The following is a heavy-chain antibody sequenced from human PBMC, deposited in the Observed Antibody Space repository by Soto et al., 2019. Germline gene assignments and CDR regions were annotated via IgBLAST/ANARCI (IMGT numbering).Heavy chain of an antibody. J-gene: IGHJ6*02. D-gene: IGHD2-15*01. CDR1: GGTFSSYA. CDR3: ARDDVGCSGGSCYHEGYYGMDV. CDR2: IIPIFGTA. Sequence: SVKVSCKASGGTFSSYAISWVRQAPGQGLEWMGGIIPIFGTASYAQKFQGRVTITADKSTSTAYMELSSLRSEDTAVYYCARDDVGCSGGSCYHEGYYGMDVWGQGTTVTVSS. V-gene: IGHV1-69*06.